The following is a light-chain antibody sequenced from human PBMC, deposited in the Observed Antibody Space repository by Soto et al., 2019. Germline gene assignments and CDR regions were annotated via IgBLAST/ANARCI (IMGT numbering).Light chain of an antibody. CDR1: QAIRND. CDR3: QQYNSQWK. CDR2: SAS. Sequence: IQMAQAPSCLSASVGDVVTITCRASQAIRNDLGWYQQKPGKAPKLLIYSASSLQSGVPSRFSGSGFGKDFTLTISSLQPEDSAIYYCQQYNSQWKFGQGTKVDIK. J-gene: IGKJ1*01. V-gene: IGKV1-17*01.